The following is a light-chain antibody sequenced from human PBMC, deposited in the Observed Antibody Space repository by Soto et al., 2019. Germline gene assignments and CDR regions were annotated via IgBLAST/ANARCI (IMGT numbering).Light chain of an antibody. CDR2: STS. J-gene: IGKJ1*01. CDR3: QQAYDSPRT. V-gene: IGKV1-39*01. Sequence: DIEVPRSQSSLSASVGDRVTLTFLATQSISKYFNWYQQKPGKAHNLLIYSTSTLQSGVPSRFSGSGSGTDFTLTINSLQPEDFATYYCQQAYDSPRTFGQGTNVDIK. CDR1: QSISKY.